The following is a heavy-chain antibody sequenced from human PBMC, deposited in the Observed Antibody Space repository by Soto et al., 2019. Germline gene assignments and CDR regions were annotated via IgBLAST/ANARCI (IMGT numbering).Heavy chain of an antibody. CDR1: GGSVSSGSYY. D-gene: IGHD6-19*01. CDR2: IYYSGST. J-gene: IGHJ6*02. V-gene: IGHV4-61*01. Sequence: PSETLSLTCTVSGGSVSSGSYYWSWIRQPPGKGMKRIGYIYYSGSTNYKPSLKSRVNISVDTSKNQFSLKLSSVTAADTAVYYCARDRHSGWSLPGVYYYYGMDVWGQGTTVTVSS. CDR3: ARDRHSGWSLPGVYYYYGMDV.